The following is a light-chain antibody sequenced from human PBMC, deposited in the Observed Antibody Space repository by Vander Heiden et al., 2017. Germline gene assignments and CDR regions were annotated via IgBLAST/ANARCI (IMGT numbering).Light chain of an antibody. V-gene: IGKV1-39*01. CDR3: HQSESGGYT. J-gene: IGKJ2*01. CDR1: QSIASY. Sequence: DIQMTQSPSSLSASVGDRVTITCRASQSIASYLNWYQQKPGKAPKLLISAASSLQSAVPSTFSGSGSGTDFTLTIVRLQPEDFATYYCHQSESGGYTFGQGTRLE. CDR2: AAS.